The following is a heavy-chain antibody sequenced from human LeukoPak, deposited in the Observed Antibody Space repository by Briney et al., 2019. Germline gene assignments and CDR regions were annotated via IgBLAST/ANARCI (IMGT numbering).Heavy chain of an antibody. CDR2: INPSGGST. Sequence: ASVKVSCKASGYTFTSYYMHWVRQAPGQGLEWMGIINPSGGSTSYAQKFQGRVTMTRDTSTSTVYMELSSLRSDDTAVYYCTRESGNYHGNDYWGQGTLVTVSS. CDR1: GYTFTSYY. V-gene: IGHV1-46*01. J-gene: IGHJ4*02. CDR3: TRESGNYHGNDY. D-gene: IGHD1-26*01.